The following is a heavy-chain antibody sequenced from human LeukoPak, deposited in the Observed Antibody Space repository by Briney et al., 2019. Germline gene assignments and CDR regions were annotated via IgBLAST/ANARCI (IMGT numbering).Heavy chain of an antibody. J-gene: IGHJ6*02. V-gene: IGHV1-18*01. CDR1: GYTFTSYG. Sequence: ASVKVSCKASGYTFTSYGISWVRQAPGQGLEWMGWISAYNGNTNYAQKLQGRVTMTTDTSTSTAYMELRNLRSDDTAVYYCARDPFSGYDYVRSCCPPPGVPYYYYGMDVWGQGTTVTVSS. CDR2: ISAYNGNT. D-gene: IGHD5-12*01. CDR3: ARDPFSGYDYVRSCCPPPGVPYYYYGMDV.